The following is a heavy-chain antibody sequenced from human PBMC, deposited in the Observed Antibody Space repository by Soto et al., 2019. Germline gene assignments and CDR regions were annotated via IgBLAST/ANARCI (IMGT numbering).Heavy chain of an antibody. CDR2: ISGGGGTM. D-gene: IGHD1-26*01. Sequence: GGSLRVSCAASGFTFNRYTMNWGRQAPGKGLEWLSYISGGGGTMFYADSVKGRVTISRDNAKNSLYLQVDSLRAEDTAVYYCARDKSGSYSIDYWGQGT. CDR3: ARDKSGSYSIDY. V-gene: IGHV3-48*04. CDR1: GFTFNRYT. J-gene: IGHJ4*02.